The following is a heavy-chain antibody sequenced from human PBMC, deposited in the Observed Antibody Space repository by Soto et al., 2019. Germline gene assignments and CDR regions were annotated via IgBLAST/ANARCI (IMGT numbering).Heavy chain of an antibody. CDR1: GGSISSGGYS. Sequence: PSETLSLTCAVSGGSISSGGYSWSWIRQPPGKGLEWIGYIYHSGSTYYNPSLKSRVTISVDRSKNQFSLKLGSVTAADTAVYYCARASTTVTTLDYWGQGTLVTVSS. D-gene: IGHD4-17*01. CDR2: IYHSGST. V-gene: IGHV4-30-2*01. CDR3: ARASTTVTTLDY. J-gene: IGHJ4*02.